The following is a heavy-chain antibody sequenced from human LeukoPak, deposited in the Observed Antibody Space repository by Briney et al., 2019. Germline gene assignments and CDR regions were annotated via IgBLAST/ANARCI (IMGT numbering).Heavy chain of an antibody. Sequence: GGSLRLSCAASGFPFSSYAMHWVRQAPGKGLEWVAVISYDGSNKYYADSVKGRFTISRDNSKNTLYLQMNSLRAEDTAVYYCASTPTSFDYWGQGTLVTVSS. J-gene: IGHJ4*02. CDR2: ISYDGSNK. CDR3: ASTPTSFDY. V-gene: IGHV3-30-3*01. CDR1: GFPFSSYA.